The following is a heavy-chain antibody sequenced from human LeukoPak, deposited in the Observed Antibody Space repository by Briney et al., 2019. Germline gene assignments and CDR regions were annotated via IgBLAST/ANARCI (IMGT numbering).Heavy chain of an antibody. V-gene: IGHV4-4*07. D-gene: IGHD6-19*01. CDR3: ARGDRAVAGAWGWFDP. J-gene: IGHJ5*02. CDR2: IYASGST. Sequence: SETLSLTCTVSGGSITSYYWSWIRQPAGKGPEWIGRIYASGSTNYNPSLKSRVAMSVDTSKNQFSLRLNSVTAADTAVYYCARGDRAVAGAWGWFDPWGQGTLVTVSS. CDR1: GGSITSYY.